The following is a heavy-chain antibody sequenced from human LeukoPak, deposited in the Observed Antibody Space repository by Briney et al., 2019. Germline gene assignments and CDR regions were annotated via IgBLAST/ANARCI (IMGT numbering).Heavy chain of an antibody. CDR3: AKVGFLLWFGELLFDP. CDR1: GFTFSSYA. Sequence: GGSLRLSCAASGFTFSSYAMSWVRQAPGKGLEWVSAISGSGGSTYYADSVKGRLTISRDNSKNTLYLQMNSLRAEDTAVYYCAKVGFLLWFGELLFDPWGQGTLVTVSS. D-gene: IGHD3-10*01. V-gene: IGHV3-23*01. J-gene: IGHJ5*02. CDR2: ISGSGGST.